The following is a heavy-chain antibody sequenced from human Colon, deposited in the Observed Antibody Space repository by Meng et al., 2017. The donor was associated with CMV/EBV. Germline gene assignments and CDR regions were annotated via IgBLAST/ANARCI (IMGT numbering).Heavy chain of an antibody. D-gene: IGHD2-2*02. CDR2: ISGGGANT. Sequence: GESLKISCAGSGFPFSTYAMSWVRQAPGKGLEWVSGISGGGANTYYADSVKGRFTISRDNSKNTLYLQMKSLRAEDTAIFDCARDRVVPAAILDWFDPWGQGTLVTVSS. CDR1: GFPFSTYA. J-gene: IGHJ5*02. CDR3: ARDRVVPAAILDWFDP. V-gene: IGHV3-23*01.